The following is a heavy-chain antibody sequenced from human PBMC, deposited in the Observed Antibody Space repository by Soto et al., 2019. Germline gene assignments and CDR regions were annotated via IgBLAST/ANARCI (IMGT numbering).Heavy chain of an antibody. V-gene: IGHV3-23*01. CDR3: AKSRQGYGNYDFDY. CDR1: GFTFSSYA. Sequence: GGSLRLSCAASGFTFSSYAMSWVRQAPGKGLEWVSAISGSGGSTYYADSVKGRFTISRDNSRNTLYLQMNSLRADDTAVYYCAKSRQGYGNYDFDYWGQGTLVTVSS. CDR2: ISGSGGST. D-gene: IGHD4-17*01. J-gene: IGHJ4*02.